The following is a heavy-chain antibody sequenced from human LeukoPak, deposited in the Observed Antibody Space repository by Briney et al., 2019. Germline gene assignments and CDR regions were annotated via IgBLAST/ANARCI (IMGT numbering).Heavy chain of an antibody. CDR1: GYTFTSYY. CDR3: AREKDYYDSSGYYTLYYYYGMDV. CDR2: INPSGGST. D-gene: IGHD3-22*01. Sequence: ASVKVSCKASGYTFTSYYMHWVRQAPGQGLEWMGIINPSGGSTSYAQKFQGRVTMTRDTSTSTVYMELSSLRPEDTAVYYCAREKDYYDSSGYYTLYYYYGMDVWGQGTTVTVSS. J-gene: IGHJ6*02. V-gene: IGHV1-46*01.